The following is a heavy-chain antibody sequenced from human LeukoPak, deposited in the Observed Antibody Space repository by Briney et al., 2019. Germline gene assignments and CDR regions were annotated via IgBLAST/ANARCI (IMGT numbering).Heavy chain of an antibody. CDR3: ARDRIAVSGTRGGDY. CDR2: INPNSGGT. CDR1: GYTFTCYF. Sequence: GASVEVSCKASGYTFTCYFIHWVRQAPGQGREWMGWINPNSGGTNYAQKFQGRVNMTRDTSISTAYMELGRLRSDDTAVYYCARDRIAVSGTRGGDYWGQGTLVTVSS. D-gene: IGHD6-19*01. V-gene: IGHV1-2*02. J-gene: IGHJ4*02.